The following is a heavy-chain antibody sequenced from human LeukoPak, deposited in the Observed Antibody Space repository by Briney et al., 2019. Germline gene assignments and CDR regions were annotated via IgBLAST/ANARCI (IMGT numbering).Heavy chain of an antibody. CDR3: AGRGDILVVPADD. CDR1: GGSISSSSYY. D-gene: IGHD2-2*01. J-gene: IGHJ4*02. V-gene: IGHV4-39*01. Sequence: PSETLSLTCTVSGGSISSSSYYWRRIRQPPGKGLEWIGSIYYSGSTYYNPSLKSRVTISVDTSKNQFSLKLSSVTAADTAVYYCAGRGDILVVPADDWGQGTLVTVSS. CDR2: IYYSGST.